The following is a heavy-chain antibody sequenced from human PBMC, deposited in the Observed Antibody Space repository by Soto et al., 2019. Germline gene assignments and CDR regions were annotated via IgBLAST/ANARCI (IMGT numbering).Heavy chain of an antibody. CDR2: INSDGSST. J-gene: IGHJ6*02. D-gene: IGHD6-6*01. CDR3: AREQQLDPYYYSMDV. Sequence: GGSLRLSCAASGFTFSSYWMHWVRQAPGKGLVWVSRINSDGSSTSYADSVKGRFTISRDNAKNTLYLQMNSLRAEDTAVYYCAREQQLDPYYYSMDVWGQGTTVTVSS. V-gene: IGHV3-74*01. CDR1: GFTFSSYW.